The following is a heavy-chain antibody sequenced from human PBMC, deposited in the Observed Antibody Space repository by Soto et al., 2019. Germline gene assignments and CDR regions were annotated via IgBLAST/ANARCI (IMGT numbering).Heavy chain of an antibody. Sequence: SETLSLTCTVPGGSITDYSWVWIRQPAGKGLEWIGRIFSSGSTNYNPSLKGRITMSLDTSKNQFSLKLNSATATDTAVYFCARDQGVVVTADNWFDPWGQGILVTVSS. CDR1: GGSITDYS. CDR2: IFSSGST. J-gene: IGHJ5*02. V-gene: IGHV4-4*07. CDR3: ARDQGVVVTADNWFDP. D-gene: IGHD2-21*02.